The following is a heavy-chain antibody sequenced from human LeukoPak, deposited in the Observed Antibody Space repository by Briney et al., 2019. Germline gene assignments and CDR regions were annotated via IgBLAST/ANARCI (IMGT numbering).Heavy chain of an antibody. V-gene: IGHV4-61*02. CDR1: GGSISSGDYY. CDR3: ARDDGTYYYDWFDP. CDR2: ILPSGST. J-gene: IGHJ5*02. D-gene: IGHD1-26*01. Sequence: PSETLSLTCTVSGGSISSGDYYWSWIRQPAGEGLEWIGRILPSGSTNYNPSLKSRVTISIDTSKNQFSLNLSSVTAADTAVYYCARDDGTYYYDWFDPWGQGTLVTVSS.